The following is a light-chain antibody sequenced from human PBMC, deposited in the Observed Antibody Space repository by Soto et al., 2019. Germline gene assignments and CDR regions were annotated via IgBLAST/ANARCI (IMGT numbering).Light chain of an antibody. CDR2: GAS. J-gene: IGKJ1*01. V-gene: IGKV3-20*01. CDR3: QQYGRSPCA. Sequence: EIVLTQSPCTLSLSPGERATLSCRASQSVSSSYLALYQQKPGQAPRLLIYGASSRATGIPDRFSGSGYGKELNLTIRTLEPEDFEVYYCQQYGRSPCACGQRPRVDIK. CDR1: QSVSSSY.